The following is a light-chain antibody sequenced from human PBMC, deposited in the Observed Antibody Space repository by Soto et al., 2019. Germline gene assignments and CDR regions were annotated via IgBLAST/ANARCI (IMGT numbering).Light chain of an antibody. CDR1: QGISSL. CDR2: TAS. CDR3: QQANSFPLT. Sequence: DIQMTQSPSSVSASVGDRVTITCRTSQGISSLLAWYQQKPGKAPNLLIHTASSLQSGVPSRFRGSGSGTDFTLTISSLQPEDFATYYCQQANSFPLTFGGGTKVEIK. V-gene: IGKV1-12*01. J-gene: IGKJ4*01.